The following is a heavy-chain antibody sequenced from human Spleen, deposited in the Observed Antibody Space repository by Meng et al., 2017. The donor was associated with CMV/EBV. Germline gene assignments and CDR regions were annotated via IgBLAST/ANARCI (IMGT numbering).Heavy chain of an antibody. CDR3: AREHWSNYYTGGMDV. D-gene: IGHD3-3*01. CDR1: GYIFTKYG. CDR2: ISAYNGDT. V-gene: IGHV1-18*01. J-gene: IGHJ6*02. Sequence: ASVKVSCKASGYIFTKYGVNWMRQAPGQGPEWMGWISAYNGDTMYAPKVQGRVTMTTDTSTSTAYMELRSLRSDDTAVYYCAREHWSNYYTGGMDVWGQGTTVTVSS.